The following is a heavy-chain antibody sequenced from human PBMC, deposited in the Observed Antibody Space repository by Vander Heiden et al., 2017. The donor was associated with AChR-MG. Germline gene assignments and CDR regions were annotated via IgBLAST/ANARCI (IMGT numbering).Heavy chain of an antibody. CDR1: GFTFSSYG. J-gene: IGHJ4*02. CDR2: ISYDGSNK. Sequence: QVQLVESGGGVVQPGRSLRPSWAASGFTFSSYGMPGVRQAPGKGLGWVAVISYDGSNKYYADSVKGRFTISRDNSKNTLYLQMNSLRAEDTAVYYCAKDGGARGPDYGDPRGYFDYWGQGTLVTVSS. D-gene: IGHD4-17*01. V-gene: IGHV3-30*18. CDR3: AKDGGARGPDYGDPRGYFDY.